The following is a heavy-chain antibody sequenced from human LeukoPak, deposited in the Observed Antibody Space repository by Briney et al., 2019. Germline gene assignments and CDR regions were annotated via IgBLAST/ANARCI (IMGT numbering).Heavy chain of an antibody. CDR2: IRSKVYGETA. D-gene: IGHD1-1*01. J-gene: IGHJ4*02. CDR1: GFIFNNYA. V-gene: IGHV3-49*04. CDR3: TRDRGAYNLYDY. Sequence: GGSRRLSCAASGFIFNNYAMNWVRQAPGKGREWEGFIRSKVYGETADYAASVKGRFTISRDDSKAIAYLQMNSLKTEDTAVYHCTRDRGAYNLYDYWGQGTLVTVSS.